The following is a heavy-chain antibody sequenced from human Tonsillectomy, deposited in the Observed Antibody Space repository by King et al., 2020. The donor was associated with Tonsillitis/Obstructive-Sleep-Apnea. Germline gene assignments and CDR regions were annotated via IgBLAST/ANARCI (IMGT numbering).Heavy chain of an antibody. V-gene: IGHV3-30*04. CDR1: GFTFSSYA. D-gene: IGHD2-21*01. CDR3: ARSKGPLWFCDY. Sequence: QLVQSGGGVVQPGRSLRLSCAASGFTFSSYAMHWVRQAPGKGLEWVAVILYDGSNKYYADSVKGRFTISRDNSKNTLYLQMNSLRAEDTAVYYCARSKGPLWFCDYWGQGTLVTVSS. CDR2: ILYDGSNK. J-gene: IGHJ4*02.